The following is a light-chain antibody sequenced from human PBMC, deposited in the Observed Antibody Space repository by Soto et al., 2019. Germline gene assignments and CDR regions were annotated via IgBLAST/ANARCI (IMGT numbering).Light chain of an antibody. CDR3: HLYCCSLRT. CDR1: QSIRKN. CDR2: DAS. Sequence: EIVLTQSPGTLSLSPGERATLSCRASQSIRKNLGWYQHKPGQAPRLLIYDASGRAAGVPDRFSGSGSDTDFHPTISRLEREYFAVYYCHLYCCSLRTFVQGTQVQMK. J-gene: IGKJ1*01. V-gene: IGKV3-20*01.